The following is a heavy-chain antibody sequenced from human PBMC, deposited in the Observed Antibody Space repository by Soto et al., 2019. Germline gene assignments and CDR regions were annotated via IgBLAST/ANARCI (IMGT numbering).Heavy chain of an antibody. V-gene: IGHV1-69*06. Sequence: QVQLVQSGAEVKKPGSSVKVSCKASGGKASGGTFSNYSINWVRQAPGQGLVWMGGIIPIFGTPNYAQKFQGRVTITADKFTSTAYMELSRLRSEDTAVYYCARDPDYGGNSGLGLVDYWGQGTLVTVSS. D-gene: IGHD4-17*01. CDR1: GGTFSNYS. CDR2: IIPIFGTP. J-gene: IGHJ4*02. CDR3: ARDPDYGGNSGLGLVDY.